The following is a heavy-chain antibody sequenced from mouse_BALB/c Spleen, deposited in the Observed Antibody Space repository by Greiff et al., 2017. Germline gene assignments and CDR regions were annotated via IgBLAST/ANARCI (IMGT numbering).Heavy chain of an antibody. V-gene: IGHV5-4*02. CDR1: GFTFSDYY. J-gene: IGHJ4*01. D-gene: IGHD1-1*01. CDR2: ISDGGSYT. Sequence: EVQRVESGGGLVKPGGSLKLSCAASGFTFSDYYMYWVRQTPEKRLEWVATISDGGSYTYYPDSVKGRFTISRDNAKNNLYLQMSSLKSEDTAMYYCARDKSRGTYYAMDYWGQGTSVTVSS. CDR3: ARDKSRGTYYAMDY.